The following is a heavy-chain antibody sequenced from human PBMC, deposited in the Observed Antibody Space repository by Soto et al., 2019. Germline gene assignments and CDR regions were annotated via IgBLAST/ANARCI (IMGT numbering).Heavy chain of an antibody. CDR2: IWYDGSDK. J-gene: IGHJ4*02. V-gene: IGHV3-33*01. Sequence: PGGSLRLSCTASGFPFRSYGMHWVRQSPGKGLEWVAIIWYDGSDKYYADSVRGRFTISRDNSKNTVNLQMNSLRAEDTAVCYCARETLATTGGRIDYWGQGTLVTVSS. CDR3: ARETLATTGGRIDY. D-gene: IGHD5-12*01. CDR1: GFPFRSYG.